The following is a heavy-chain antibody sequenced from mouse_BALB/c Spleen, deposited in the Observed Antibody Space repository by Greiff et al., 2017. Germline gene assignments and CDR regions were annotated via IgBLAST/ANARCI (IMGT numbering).Heavy chain of an antibody. V-gene: IGHV1-69*02. CDR2: IYPSDSYT. J-gene: IGHJ3*01. CDR3: TRGNGNYPFAY. D-gene: IGHD2-1*01. CDR1: GYTFTSYW. Sequence: QVQLKQPGAELVRPGASVKLSCKASGYTFTSYWINWVKQSPGQGLEWIGNIYPSDSYTNYNQKFKDKATLTVDKSSSTAYMQLSSPTSEDSAVYYCTRGNGNYPFAYWGQGTLVTVSA.